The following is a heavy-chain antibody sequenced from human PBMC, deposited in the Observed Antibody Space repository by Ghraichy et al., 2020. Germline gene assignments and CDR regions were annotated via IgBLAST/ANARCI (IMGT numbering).Heavy chain of an antibody. CDR1: GFIFSGFS. J-gene: IGHJ4*02. CDR3: ARENPGHYLPGY. V-gene: IGHV3-30*04. CDR2: ILYDGNEQ. D-gene: IGHD3-10*01. Sequence: GGSLRLSCVASGFIFSGFSMYWVRQAPGKGLEWVARILYDGNEQYYADSVKGRFTVSRDNSKNTLYLQLNSLRAEDTAVYYCARENPGHYLPGYWGQGTLVTVSS.